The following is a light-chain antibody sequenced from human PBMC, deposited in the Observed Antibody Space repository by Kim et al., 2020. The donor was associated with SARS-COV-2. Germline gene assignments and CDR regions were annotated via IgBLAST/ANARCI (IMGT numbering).Light chain of an antibody. Sequence: PPGERATLSCRASQSVSSSYLAWYQQKSGQAPRLLIYGASSRATGIPDRFSGSGSGTDFTLTISRLEPEDFEVYYCQHYDTSPWTFGQGTKVEIK. CDR1: QSVSSSY. V-gene: IGKV3-20*01. CDR3: QHYDTSPWT. CDR2: GAS. J-gene: IGKJ1*01.